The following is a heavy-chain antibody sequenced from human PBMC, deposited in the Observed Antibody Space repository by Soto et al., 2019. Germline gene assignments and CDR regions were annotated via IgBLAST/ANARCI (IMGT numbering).Heavy chain of an antibody. CDR2: ISSSSSTI. Sequence: PGGSLRLSCAASGFTISSYSMNWVRQAPGKGLEWVSYISSSSSTIYCADSVKGRFTISRDNAKNSLYLQMNSLRAEDTAVYYCAREWDGDGYNSGWFDPWGQGTLVNVSS. CDR1: GFTISSYS. D-gene: IGHD5-12*01. J-gene: IGHJ5*02. CDR3: AREWDGDGYNSGWFDP. V-gene: IGHV3-48*01.